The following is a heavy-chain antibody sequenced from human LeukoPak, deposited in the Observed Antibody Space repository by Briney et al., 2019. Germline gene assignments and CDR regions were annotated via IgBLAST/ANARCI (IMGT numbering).Heavy chain of an antibody. CDR3: AREDPQTTVPEGMDV. V-gene: IGHV4-59*01. CDR2: IYYSGNT. Sequence: SETLSLTCTVSGGSISYYYWSWIRQSPGKGLEWIGYIYYSGNTNYNPSLKSRVTISVDTSKNQFSLQLRSVTAADTAVYYCAREDPQTTVPEGMDVWGQGTTVTVSS. J-gene: IGHJ6*02. D-gene: IGHD4-17*01. CDR1: GGSISYYY.